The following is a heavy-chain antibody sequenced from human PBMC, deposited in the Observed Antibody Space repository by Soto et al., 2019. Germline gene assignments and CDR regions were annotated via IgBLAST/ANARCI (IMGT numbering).Heavy chain of an antibody. CDR2: ISGSGGIT. Sequence: LRLSCAASGFPFSSYAMTWVRQTPGKGLEWVSGISGSGGITYYADSVKGRFTISRDNSNNTLFLQMHSLRADDTAVYYCAKSLSASPNYFFDSWGQGTLVTVSS. D-gene: IGHD1-1*01. V-gene: IGHV3-23*01. CDR1: GFPFSSYA. J-gene: IGHJ4*02. CDR3: AKSLSASPNYFFDS.